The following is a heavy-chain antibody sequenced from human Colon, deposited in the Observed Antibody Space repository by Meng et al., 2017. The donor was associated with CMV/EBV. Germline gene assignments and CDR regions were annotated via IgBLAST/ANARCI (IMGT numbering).Heavy chain of an antibody. Sequence: GESLKISCAASGFTFSSYSMNWVRQAPGKGLEWVSSISSSSSYIYYADSVKGRFTISRDNSENTLYLQMNSLRAEDTAVYYCAKRRIAAAGDFQDWGQGTLVTVSS. CDR3: AKRRIAAAGDFQD. CDR2: ISSSSSYI. J-gene: IGHJ1*01. D-gene: IGHD6-13*01. CDR1: GFTFSSYS. V-gene: IGHV3-21*04.